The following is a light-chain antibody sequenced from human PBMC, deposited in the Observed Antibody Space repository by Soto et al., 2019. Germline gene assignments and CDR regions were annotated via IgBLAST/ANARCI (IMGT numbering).Light chain of an antibody. Sequence: QSALTQPASVSGSPGQSITISCTGTSSDLGGYNFVSWYQHHPGKAPKLMIYQVSNRPSGVSNRFSGSKSGNTASLTISGLQAEDEDDYYCCSYRSSSPYVFGTGTKLTVL. CDR1: SSDLGGYNF. CDR3: CSYRSSSPYV. J-gene: IGLJ1*01. CDR2: QVS. V-gene: IGLV2-14*01.